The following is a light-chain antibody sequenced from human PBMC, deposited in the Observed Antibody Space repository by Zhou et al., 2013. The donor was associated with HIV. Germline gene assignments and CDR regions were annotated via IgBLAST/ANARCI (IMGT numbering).Light chain of an antibody. Sequence: DIQMTQSPPTLSASVGDRVTISCRASQNIFTYLHWYHQKSGQAPQLLIYAASDLQNGVPSRFRGSGSGTDFSLTISSLQSEDFANYYCQQSYTTPETFGGGTKVEIK. CDR3: QQSYTTPET. J-gene: IGKJ4*01. CDR1: QNIFTY. CDR2: AAS. V-gene: IGKV1-39*01.